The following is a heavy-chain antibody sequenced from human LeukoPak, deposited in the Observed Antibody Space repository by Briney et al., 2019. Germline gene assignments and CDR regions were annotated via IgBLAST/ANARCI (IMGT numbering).Heavy chain of an antibody. V-gene: IGHV1-18*01. D-gene: IGHD2-2*03. CDR3: ARDGYCSSTSCYDVNWFDP. CDR2: ISAYNGNT. J-gene: IGHJ5*02. Sequence: ASVKVSCKASGYTFTSYGISWVRQAPGQGLAWMGWISAYNGNTNYAQKLQGRVTMTTDTSTSTAYMELRSLRSDDTAVYYCARDGYCSSTSCYDVNWFDPWGQGTLVTVSS. CDR1: GYTFTSYG.